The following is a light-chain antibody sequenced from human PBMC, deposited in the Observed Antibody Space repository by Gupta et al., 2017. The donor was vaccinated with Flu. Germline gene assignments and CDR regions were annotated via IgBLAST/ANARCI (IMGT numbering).Light chain of an antibody. CDR3: QQYDNLPYT. Sequence: DLQLAQSPSSLSASVGDRVTITCQASQDITKYLNWYQQQRGKAPKRLIYDSSILETGVSSRFSGSGSGTDFTFTISSLQPEDTGTYYCQQYDNLPYTFGQGTNLEI. CDR2: DSS. CDR1: QDITKY. V-gene: IGKV1-33*01. J-gene: IGKJ2*01.